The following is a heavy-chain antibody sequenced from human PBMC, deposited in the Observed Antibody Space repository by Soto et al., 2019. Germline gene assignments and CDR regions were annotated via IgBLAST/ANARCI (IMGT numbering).Heavy chain of an antibody. V-gene: IGHV4-34*01. CDR3: ARGREIFGAVTPFEY. CDR2: INHTGST. Sequence: LSLTCAVYGAPFSGYYWTWIRQPPGKGLEWIGEINHTGSTKYNPSLKSRVTISLDTSKNQFSLSLRSVTAADTAVYYCARGREIFGAVTPFEYWGQGTQVTVS. J-gene: IGHJ4*02. D-gene: IGHD3-3*01. CDR1: GAPFSGYY.